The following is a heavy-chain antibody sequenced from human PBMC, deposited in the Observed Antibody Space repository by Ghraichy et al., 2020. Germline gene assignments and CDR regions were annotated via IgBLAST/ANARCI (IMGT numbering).Heavy chain of an antibody. J-gene: IGHJ4*02. CDR1: GFTFSSYA. CDR3: AKGPAAAMPIPGVFDY. Sequence: GGSLRLSCAASGFTFSSYAMSWVRQAPGKGLEWVSAISGSGGSTYYADSVKGRFTISRDNSKNTLYLQMNSLRAEDTAVYYCAKGPAAAMPIPGVFDYWGQGTLVTVSS. CDR2: ISGSGGST. V-gene: IGHV3-23*01. D-gene: IGHD2-2*01.